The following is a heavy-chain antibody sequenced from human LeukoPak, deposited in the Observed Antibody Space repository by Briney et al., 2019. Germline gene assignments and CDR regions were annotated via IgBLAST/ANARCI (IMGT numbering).Heavy chain of an antibody. J-gene: IGHJ4*02. CDR3: ARVVEGIDY. D-gene: IGHD2-15*01. V-gene: IGHV4-59*01. Sequence: SETLSLTCTVSGGSICTYYWSWIRQPPGKGLEWIGYIYYSGGTNYNPSLKSRVTISVDTSKNQFSLTLSSVAAADTAVYYCARVVEGIDYWGQGTLVTVSS. CDR2: IYYSGGT. CDR1: GGSICTYY.